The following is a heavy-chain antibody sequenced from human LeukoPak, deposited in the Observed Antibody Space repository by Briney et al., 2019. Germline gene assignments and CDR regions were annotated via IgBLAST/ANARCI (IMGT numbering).Heavy chain of an antibody. V-gene: IGHV4-39*07. J-gene: IGHJ4*02. Sequence: SGTLSLTCTVSGGSISSSSYYWGWIRQPPGEGLEWIGSIYYSGSTYYHPSLKSRVTISVDTSKNQFSLKLSSVTAADTAVYYCASSRRGYFDYWGQGTLVTVSS. CDR1: GGSISSSSYY. CDR2: IYYSGST. CDR3: ASSRRGYFDY.